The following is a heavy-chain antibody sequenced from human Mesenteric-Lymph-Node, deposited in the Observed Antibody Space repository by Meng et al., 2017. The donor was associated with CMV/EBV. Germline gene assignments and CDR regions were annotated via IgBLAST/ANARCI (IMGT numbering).Heavy chain of an antibody. CDR2: INHSGST. D-gene: IGHD4-23*01. J-gene: IGHJ4*02. Sequence: VQLQQWGAGLLKPSESLSLTCAVYGGSLRGYYWSWIRQPPGKGLEWIGEINHSGSTNYNPSLKSRVTISVDTSKNQFSLKLSSVTAADTAVYYCARHQRWLKSEGGFNYWGQGTLVTVSS. CDR1: GGSLRGYY. CDR3: ARHQRWLKSEGGFNY. V-gene: IGHV4-34*01.